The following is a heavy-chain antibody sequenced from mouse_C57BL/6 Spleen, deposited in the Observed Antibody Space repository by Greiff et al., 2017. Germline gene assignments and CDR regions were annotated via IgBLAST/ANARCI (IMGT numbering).Heavy chain of an antibody. Sequence: QVQLQQSGPELVKPGASVKISCKASGYAFSSSWMNWVKQRPGTGLEWIGRIYPGDGDTNYNGKFKGKATLTADKSSSTAYMQLSSLTSEDSAVYFCARSTVVHAMDYWGQGTSVTVFS. CDR3: ARSTVVHAMDY. V-gene: IGHV1-82*01. CDR1: GYAFSSSW. CDR2: IYPGDGDT. D-gene: IGHD1-1*01. J-gene: IGHJ4*01.